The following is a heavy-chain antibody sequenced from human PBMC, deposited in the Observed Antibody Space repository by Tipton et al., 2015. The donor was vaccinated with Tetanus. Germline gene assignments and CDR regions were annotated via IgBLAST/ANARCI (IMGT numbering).Heavy chain of an antibody. Sequence: SLRLSCAASGFTFSSFAMHWVRQAPGKGLEWVAVTSFDGSNRYYGESGRGRFTISRDNSKNTLYLQMSSLRPEDTAVYYCARKTFYYDSSGEEDAFDIWGQGTMVTVSS. CDR1: GFTFSSFA. J-gene: IGHJ3*02. V-gene: IGHV3-30*03. D-gene: IGHD3-22*01. CDR3: ARKTFYYDSSGEEDAFDI. CDR2: TSFDGSNR.